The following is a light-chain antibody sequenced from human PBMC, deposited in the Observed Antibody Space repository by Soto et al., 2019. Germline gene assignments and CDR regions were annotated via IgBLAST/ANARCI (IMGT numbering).Light chain of an antibody. CDR3: SSYSGTNYHYV. J-gene: IGLJ1*01. CDR2: EVS. Sequence: QSVLTQPPSASGSFGQSVTISCTGTSSDVGGYNYVSWYQQHPGKAPKLMFYEVSERPSGVPDRFSGSKSGNTASLTVSGFQADDEADYYCSSYSGTNYHYVFGTGTKVTVL. V-gene: IGLV2-8*01. CDR1: SSDVGGYNY.